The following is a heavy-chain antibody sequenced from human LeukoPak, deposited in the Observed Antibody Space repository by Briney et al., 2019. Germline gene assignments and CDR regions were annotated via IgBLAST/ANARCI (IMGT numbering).Heavy chain of an antibody. J-gene: IGHJ3*02. V-gene: IGHV3-30*02. CDR1: GFTFSSYG. CDR3: AKVEMRAGFDAFDI. CDR2: IRYDGSNK. D-gene: IGHD5-24*01. Sequence: GGSLRLSCAASGFTFSSYGMHWVRQAPGRGLEWVAFIRYDGSNKYYADSVKGRFTISRDNSKNTLYLQMNSLRAEDTAAYYCAKVEMRAGFDAFDIWGQGTMVTVSS.